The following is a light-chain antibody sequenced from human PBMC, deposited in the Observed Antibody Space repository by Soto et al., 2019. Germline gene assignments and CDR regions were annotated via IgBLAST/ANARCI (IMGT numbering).Light chain of an antibody. Sequence: DIQMTQSPSTLSASVGDRVTITCRASQSISSWLAWYQQKPGKAPKLLIYKASSLESGVPSRFSGSGAGTEFTLTSSSLQTDDFETYYCQQYNSYWTFGQGTKVEIK. CDR2: KAS. V-gene: IGKV1-5*03. CDR1: QSISSW. J-gene: IGKJ1*01. CDR3: QQYNSYWT.